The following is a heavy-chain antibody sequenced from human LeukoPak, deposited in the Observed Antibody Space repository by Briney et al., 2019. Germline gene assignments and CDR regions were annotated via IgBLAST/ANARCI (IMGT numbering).Heavy chain of an antibody. D-gene: IGHD6-13*01. CDR3: AKSLLLGIAAAGSDY. J-gene: IGHJ4*02. CDR1: GFTFSSYA. CDR2: ISGSGGST. V-gene: IGHV3-23*01. Sequence: GGSLRLSCAASGFTFSSYAMSWVRQAPGKGLEWVSAISGSGGSTYYADSVKGRFTISRDNSKNTLYLQMNSLRAEDTAVYYCAKSLLLGIAAAGSDYWGQGTLVTVSS.